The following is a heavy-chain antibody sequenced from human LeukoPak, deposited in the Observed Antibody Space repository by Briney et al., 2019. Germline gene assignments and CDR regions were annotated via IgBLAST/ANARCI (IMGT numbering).Heavy chain of an antibody. CDR2: INTDESKI. CDR3: ARGGLFKYFFDY. CDR1: GFTSSSHW. J-gene: IGHJ4*02. D-gene: IGHD2-15*01. V-gene: IGHV3-74*01. Sequence: GGSLRLSCAASGFTSSSHWMHWVRQTPGKGLVWVSRINTDESKINHADSVKGRFTISRDNAKNMLYLQMNSLRAEDTAVYYCARGGLFKYFFDYWGQGTPVTVSS.